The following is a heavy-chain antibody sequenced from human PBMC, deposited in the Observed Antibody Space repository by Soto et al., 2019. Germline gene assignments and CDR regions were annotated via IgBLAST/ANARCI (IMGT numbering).Heavy chain of an antibody. V-gene: IGHV3-23*01. J-gene: IGHJ4*02. Sequence: GGSLRLSCAASGFTFSSYAMSWVRQAPGEGLAWVSAITTSGGRTYYADSVKGRFTISRDNSKNTLYLQMNSLRAEDTAVYYCAKDGAKAARLYYFDYWGQGTLVTVSS. CDR1: GFTFSSYA. D-gene: IGHD6-25*01. CDR3: AKDGAKAARLYYFDY. CDR2: ITTSGGRT.